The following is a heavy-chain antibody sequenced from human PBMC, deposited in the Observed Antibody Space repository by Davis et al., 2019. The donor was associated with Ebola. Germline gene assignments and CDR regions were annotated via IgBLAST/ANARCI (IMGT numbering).Heavy chain of an antibody. Sequence: MPSETLSLTCAVYVGSLSGYYWSWVRQPPRNGLEWIVELYHNGSTNYNSSLKSRVTISVDKSKKQFSLKLSSVTAADTAVYYCASSSRPKRSKFDYCGQGTLVTVSS. CDR1: VGSLSGYY. CDR2: LYHNGST. J-gene: IGHJ4*02. V-gene: IGHV4-34*01. CDR3: ASSSRPKRSKFDY. D-gene: IGHD1-1*01.